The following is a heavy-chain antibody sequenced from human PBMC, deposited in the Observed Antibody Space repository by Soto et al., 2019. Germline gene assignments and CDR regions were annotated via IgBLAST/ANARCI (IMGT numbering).Heavy chain of an antibody. D-gene: IGHD6-19*01. CDR2: ISRSGENT. J-gene: IGHJ4*02. V-gene: IGHV3-23*01. Sequence: EVQLLKSGGNLVQPGGSLRLSCAALGFTFRSYAMNWVRQAPGKGLEWVSSISRSGENTYYAGSVKGRFTISRDNSQNTVFLQMTNLRVDDTAIYYCAKATKQWVVPASLDYWGQGTLVTVSS. CDR1: GFTFRSYA. CDR3: AKATKQWVVPASLDY.